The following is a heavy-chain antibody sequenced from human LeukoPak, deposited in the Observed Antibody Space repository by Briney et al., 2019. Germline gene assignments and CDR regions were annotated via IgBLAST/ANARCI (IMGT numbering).Heavy chain of an antibody. Sequence: PGGSLRLSRVASGFTFSNYYMTWIRQAPGRGLEWVSYMSSSGSGIYYTESVKGRFTISRDNTNNSLFLQMNSLRAEDTAVYYCARGKRTMDVWGQGTRVIVSS. CDR3: ARGKRTMDV. CDR1: GFTFSNYY. CDR2: MSSSGSGI. V-gene: IGHV3-11*01. J-gene: IGHJ6*02.